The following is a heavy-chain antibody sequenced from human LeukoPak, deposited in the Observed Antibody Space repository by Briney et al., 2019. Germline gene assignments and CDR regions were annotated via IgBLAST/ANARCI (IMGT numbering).Heavy chain of an antibody. CDR2: ISSSGSTM. J-gene: IGHJ5*02. V-gene: IGHV3-11*01. D-gene: IGHD6-13*01. CDR3: ARVAAAGYNWFDP. CDR1: GFTFSDYY. Sequence: GGSLGLSCAASGFTFSDYYMSWIRQAPGKGLEWVSYISSSGSTMYYADSVKGRFTISRDNAKNSLYLQMNSLRAEDTAVYYCARVAAAGYNWFDPWGQGTLVTVSS.